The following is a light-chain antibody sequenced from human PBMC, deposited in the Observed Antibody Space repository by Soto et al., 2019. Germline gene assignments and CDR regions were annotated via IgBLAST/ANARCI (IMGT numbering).Light chain of an antibody. CDR3: KQYNNWPPT. CDR2: GAS. Sequence: EIVMTQSPATLSVSPGERAYLSCRASQSVSGNLDWYQKKPSQAPRLLMYGASTRATGISARFSGSGSGTEFTLTISSLQSEDFAVYYCKQYNNWPPTVGQGTKVEIK. CDR1: QSVSGN. J-gene: IGKJ1*01. V-gene: IGKV3D-15*01.